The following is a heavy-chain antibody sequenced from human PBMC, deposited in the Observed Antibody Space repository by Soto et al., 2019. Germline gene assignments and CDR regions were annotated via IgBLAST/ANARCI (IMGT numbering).Heavy chain of an antibody. D-gene: IGHD2-8*02. CDR3: ARDPGIVVYGNYYYYYYGMEV. V-gene: IGHV3-30-3*01. CDR1: GFTFSSYA. Sequence: QVQLVESGGGVVQPGRSLRLSCAASGFTFSSYAMHWVRQAPGKGLEWVAVISYDGSNKYYADSVKGRFTISRDNSKNTLYLQMNSLRAEDTAVYYCARDPGIVVYGNYYYYYYGMEVWGQGTTFTVSS. J-gene: IGHJ6*02. CDR2: ISYDGSNK.